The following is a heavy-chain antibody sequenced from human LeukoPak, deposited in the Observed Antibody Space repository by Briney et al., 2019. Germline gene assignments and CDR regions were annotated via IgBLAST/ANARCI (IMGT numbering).Heavy chain of an antibody. J-gene: IGHJ4*02. CDR2: IYYSGST. V-gene: IGHV4-59*12. CDR3: AREGGGSVTLDY. D-gene: IGHD2-15*01. Sequence: SETLSLTCTVSGGSISSYYWSWIRQPPGKGLEWIGYIYYSGSTNYNPSLKSRVTISVDKSKNQFSLKLSSVTAADTAVYYCAREGGGSVTLDYWGQGTLVTVSS. CDR1: GGSISSYY.